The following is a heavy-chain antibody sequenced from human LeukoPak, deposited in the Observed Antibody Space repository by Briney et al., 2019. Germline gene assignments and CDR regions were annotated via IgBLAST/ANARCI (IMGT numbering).Heavy chain of an antibody. CDR2: IIPIFGTA. J-gene: IGHJ6*04. V-gene: IGHV1-69*06. Sequence: SVTVSCKASGGTFSSYAISWVRQAPGQGLEWMGGIIPIFGTANYAQKFQGSVTITADKSTSTAYMELSSLRSEDTAVYYCASALQTSNYYYGMDVWGKGTTVTVSS. CDR1: GGTFSSYA. CDR3: ASALQTSNYYYGMDV.